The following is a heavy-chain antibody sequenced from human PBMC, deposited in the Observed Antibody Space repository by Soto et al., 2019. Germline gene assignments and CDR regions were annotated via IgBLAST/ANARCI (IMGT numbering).Heavy chain of an antibody. CDR1: GGSISSYY. D-gene: IGHD3-22*01. CDR3: AGAIVDYYDRSGSRPFDY. CDR2: IYYSGST. V-gene: IGHV4-59*01. J-gene: IGHJ4*02. Sequence: PSETLSLPCTVSGGSISSYYWSWIRQPPGKGLEWIGYIYYSGSTNYNPSLKSRVTISVDTSKNQFSLKLSSVTAADTAVYYCAGAIVDYYDRSGSRPFDYWVQGTLVTVPQ.